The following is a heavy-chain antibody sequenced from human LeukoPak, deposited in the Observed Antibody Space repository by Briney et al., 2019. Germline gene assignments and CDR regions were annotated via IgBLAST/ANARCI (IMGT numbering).Heavy chain of an antibody. D-gene: IGHD3/OR15-3a*01. V-gene: IGHV3-48*01. CDR3: AKEVIGLSFFQH. J-gene: IGHJ1*01. CDR2: VSSSSSTI. Sequence: GGFLRPSCAASGFTFSSYSMNWVRQAPGKGLEWVSYVSSSSSTIYYADSVKGRFTVSRDNSKNTLSLQMNSLRPEDTAIYYCAKEVIGLSFFQHWGQGALVTVSS. CDR1: GFTFSSYS.